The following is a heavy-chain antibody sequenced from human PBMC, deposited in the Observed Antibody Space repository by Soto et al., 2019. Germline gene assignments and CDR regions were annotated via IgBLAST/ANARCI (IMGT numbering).Heavy chain of an antibody. CDR1: GFTFSSYA. D-gene: IGHD5-12*01. Sequence: GGSLRLSCAASGFTFSSYAMHWVRQAPGKGLEWVAVISYDGSNKYYADSVKGRFTISRDNSKNTLYLQMNSLRAEDTAVYYCASSCIVATICTDALDIWGQGTMVNVSS. CDR3: ASSCIVATICTDALDI. J-gene: IGHJ3*02. CDR2: ISYDGSNK. V-gene: IGHV3-30-3*01.